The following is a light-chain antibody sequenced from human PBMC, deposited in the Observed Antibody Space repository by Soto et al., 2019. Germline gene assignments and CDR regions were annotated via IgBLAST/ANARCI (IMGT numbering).Light chain of an antibody. J-gene: IGKJ1*01. Sequence: DIVMTQSPDSLAVSLGERATINCKSSQSVLYSSSNKNYLAWYQQKPGQPPKLLIYWASTRESGVPDRFSGSGSGTDFTLTISSLQAEDVAVYYCQQYYSTPPRTFGQGTKVDIK. CDR2: WAS. CDR3: QQYYSTPPRT. V-gene: IGKV4-1*01. CDR1: QSVLYSSSNKNY.